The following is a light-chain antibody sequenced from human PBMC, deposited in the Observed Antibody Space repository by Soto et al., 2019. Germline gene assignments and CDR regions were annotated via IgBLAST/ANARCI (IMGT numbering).Light chain of an antibody. CDR1: ENVRTF. CDR3: QNRSIWPVS. CDR2: GAS. V-gene: IGKV3-11*01. J-gene: IGKJ5*01. Sequence: DIVLTQSPATLSYSTVPVANHSRRASENVRTFVDWDQQKPGQAPRLLIYGASNRATGIPARFSGSGSGTDFTLTISNLEPEDFGVYYCQNRSIWPVSCGQGQRRAIK.